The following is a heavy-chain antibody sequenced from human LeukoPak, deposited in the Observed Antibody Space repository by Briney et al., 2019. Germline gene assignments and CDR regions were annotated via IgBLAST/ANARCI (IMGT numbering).Heavy chain of an antibody. CDR2: INPNSGGT. D-gene: IGHD4-11*01. Sequence: GASVKVSCKASGYTFTGYYMHWVRQAPGQGLEWMGWINPNSGGTNYAQKFQGRVTMTRDTSISTAYMELSRLRSDDTAVYYCARDTGPRTRYWFDPWGQGTLVTVSS. CDR1: GYTFTGYY. CDR3: ARDTGPRTRYWFDP. V-gene: IGHV1-2*02. J-gene: IGHJ5*02.